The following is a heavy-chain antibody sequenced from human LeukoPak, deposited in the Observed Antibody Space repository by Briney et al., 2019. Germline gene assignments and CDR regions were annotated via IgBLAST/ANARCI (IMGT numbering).Heavy chain of an antibody. Sequence: GGSLRLSCAASGFTFSSYSMNWVRQAPGKGLEWVSYISSSSGTIYYADSVKGRFTISRDNAKNSLYLQMNSLRDEDTAVYYCARWPFGSSWYFDYWGQGTLVTVSS. V-gene: IGHV3-48*02. CDR1: GFTFSSYS. D-gene: IGHD6-13*01. CDR3: ARWPFGSSWYFDY. CDR2: ISSSSGTI. J-gene: IGHJ4*02.